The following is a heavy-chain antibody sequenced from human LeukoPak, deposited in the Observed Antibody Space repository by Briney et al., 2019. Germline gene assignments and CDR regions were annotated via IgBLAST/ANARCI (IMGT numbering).Heavy chain of an antibody. D-gene: IGHD1-26*01. CDR1: GGSISSHY. CDR2: IYYSGST. CDR3: ARDNTGRLVGATGDWFDP. J-gene: IGHJ5*02. V-gene: IGHV4-59*11. Sequence: PSEALSLTCTVSGGSISSHYWSWIRQPPGKGLEWIGYIYYSGSTNYNTSLKSRVTISVDTSKSQFSLKLSSVTAADTAVYYCARDNTGRLVGATGDWFDPWGQGTLVTVSS.